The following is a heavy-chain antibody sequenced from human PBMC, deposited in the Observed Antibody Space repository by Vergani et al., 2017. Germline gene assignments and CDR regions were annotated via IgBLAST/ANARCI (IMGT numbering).Heavy chain of an antibody. D-gene: IGHD2-2*01. CDR3: ARESVVPAARDYYYYDMDV. V-gene: IGHV1-18*01. Sequence: QVQLVQSGAEVKKPGASVKVSCKASGYTFTSYGISWVRQAPGQGLEWMGWISAYNGNTNYAQKLQDRVTMTTDTSTSTAYMELRSLRSDDTAVYYCARESVVPAARDYYYYDMDVWGKGTTVTVSS. CDR1: GYTFTSYG. CDR2: ISAYNGNT. J-gene: IGHJ6*03.